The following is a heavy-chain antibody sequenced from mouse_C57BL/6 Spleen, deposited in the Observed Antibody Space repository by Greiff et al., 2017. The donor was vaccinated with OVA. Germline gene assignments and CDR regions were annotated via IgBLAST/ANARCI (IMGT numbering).Heavy chain of an antibody. CDR3: ARGTPGGAMDY. D-gene: IGHD3-3*01. Sequence: QVQLKQPGAELVKPGASVKLSCKASGYTFTSYWMQWVKQRPGQGLEWIGEIDPSDSYTNYNQKFKGKATLTVDTSSSTAYMQLSSLTSEDSAVYYCARGTPGGAMDYWGQGTSVTVSS. V-gene: IGHV1-50*01. CDR2: IDPSDSYT. CDR1: GYTFTSYW. J-gene: IGHJ4*01.